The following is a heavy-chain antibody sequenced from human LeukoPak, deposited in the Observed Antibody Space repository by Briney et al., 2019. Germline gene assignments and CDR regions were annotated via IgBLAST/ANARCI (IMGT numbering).Heavy chain of an antibody. CDR1: GGSISSSIYY. Sequence: SEILSLTCTVSGGSISSSIYYWGWLRQPPGKGLEWIGSIYYSGSTYYNPSLKSRVTISVDTSKNQFSLKLSSVTAADTAVYYCARQPKQLWLRWYFDLWGRGTLVTVSS. CDR2: IYYSGST. CDR3: ARQPKQLWLRWYFDL. J-gene: IGHJ2*01. V-gene: IGHV4-39*01. D-gene: IGHD5-18*01.